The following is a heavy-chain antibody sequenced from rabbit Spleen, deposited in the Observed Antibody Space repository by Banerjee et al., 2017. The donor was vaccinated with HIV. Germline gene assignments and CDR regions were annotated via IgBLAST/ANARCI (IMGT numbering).Heavy chain of an antibody. Sequence: QEQVVESGGGLVQPEGSLTLTCTASGFSFTNTWYMCWVRQPPGKGLEWIGCIETTGGSTWYASWAKGRLTISKSSSTTVTLQMTSLTAADTATYFCARDVIDKGNSFKLWGPGTLVTVS. CDR3: ARDVIDKGNSFKL. V-gene: IGHV1S45*01. CDR2: IETTGGST. CDR1: GFSFTNTWY. J-gene: IGHJ4*01. D-gene: IGHD7-1*01.